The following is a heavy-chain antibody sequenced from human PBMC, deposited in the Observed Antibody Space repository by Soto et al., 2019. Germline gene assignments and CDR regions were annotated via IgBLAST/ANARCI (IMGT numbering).Heavy chain of an antibody. CDR2: IYYSGST. CDR1: GGSISSYY. D-gene: IGHD2-15*01. J-gene: IGHJ5*02. CDR3: ARAPYSGRGRWFDP. Sequence: SETLSLTCTVSGGSISSYYWSWIRQPPGKGLEWIGYIYYSGSTNYNPSLKSRVTISVDTSKNQFSLKLSSVTAADTAVYYCARAPYSGRGRWFDPWGQGTLVTVSS. V-gene: IGHV4-59*01.